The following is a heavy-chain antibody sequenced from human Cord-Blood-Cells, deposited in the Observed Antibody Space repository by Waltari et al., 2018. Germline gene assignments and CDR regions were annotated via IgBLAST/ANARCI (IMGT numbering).Heavy chain of an antibody. V-gene: IGHV4-34*01. Sequence: QVQLQQWGAGLLKPSETLSLTCAVYGGSFSGYYWSWIRQPPGKGLEWIGEINHSGSTNYHPSLRSRVTISVDTSKNQFSLKLSSVTAADTAVYYCASSGAGNWYFDLWGRGTLVTVSS. D-gene: IGHD7-27*01. CDR3: ASSGAGNWYFDL. CDR2: INHSGST. J-gene: IGHJ2*01. CDR1: GGSFSGYY.